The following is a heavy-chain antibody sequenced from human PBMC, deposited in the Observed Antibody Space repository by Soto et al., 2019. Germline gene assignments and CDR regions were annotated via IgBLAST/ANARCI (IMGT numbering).Heavy chain of an antibody. CDR1: GFTFSSYA. D-gene: IGHD5-18*01. V-gene: IGHV3-23*01. J-gene: IGHJ4*02. CDR2: ISGSGGST. CDR3: AKGISEYSYGYDYYFDY. Sequence: LRLSCAASGFTFSSYAMSWVRQAPGKGLEWVSAISGSGGSTYYADSVKGRFTISRDNSKNTLYLQMNSLRAEDTAVYYCAKGISEYSYGYDYYFDYWGQGTLVTVSS.